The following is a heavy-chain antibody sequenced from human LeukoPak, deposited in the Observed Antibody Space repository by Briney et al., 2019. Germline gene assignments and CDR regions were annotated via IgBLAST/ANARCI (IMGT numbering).Heavy chain of an antibody. J-gene: IGHJ5*02. CDR3: ARERDFWRLNWFDP. Sequence: GGSLRLSCAASGFTFSSYDMHWVRQATGKGLEWVSAIGTAGDTYYPGSVKGRFTISRENAKNSLYLQMNSLRAGDTAVYYCARERDFWRLNWFDPWGQGTLVTVSS. V-gene: IGHV3-13*01. CDR2: IGTAGDT. D-gene: IGHD3-3*01. CDR1: GFTFSSYD.